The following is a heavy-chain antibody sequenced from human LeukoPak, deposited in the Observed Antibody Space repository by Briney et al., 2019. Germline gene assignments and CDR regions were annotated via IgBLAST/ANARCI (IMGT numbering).Heavy chain of an antibody. D-gene: IGHD2-15*01. CDR2: ICANDCYT. CDR1: GLTFRNYA. Sequence: GGSLRLSCAASGLTFRNYAMSWVRQAPGKGLEWVSVICANDCYTYYADAVKGRFTISRDNSKDTLYLQMDILRAEDTAVYYCAKGSGSSCYSPCDYWGQGILVTVSS. CDR3: AKGSGSSCYSPCDY. J-gene: IGHJ4*02. V-gene: IGHV3-23*01.